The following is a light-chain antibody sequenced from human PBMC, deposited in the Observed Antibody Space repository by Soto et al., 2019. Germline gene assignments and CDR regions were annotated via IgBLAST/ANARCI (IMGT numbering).Light chain of an antibody. V-gene: IGLV2-8*01. CDR1: SNDVGGDNY. CDR2: EVT. CDR3: SSYAGSRHPGV. J-gene: IGLJ1*01. Sequence: QSALTQPPSASGSPGQSVTISCTGTSNDVGGDNYVSWYQHHPGKAPKLMIYEVTKRPSGVPDRFSGSKSGDTASLTVSGLQAEDEADAYCSSYAGSRHPGVFGTGTKVTVL.